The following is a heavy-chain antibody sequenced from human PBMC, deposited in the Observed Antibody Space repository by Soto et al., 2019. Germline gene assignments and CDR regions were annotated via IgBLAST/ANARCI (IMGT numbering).Heavy chain of an antibody. Sequence: EVQLLESGGGLVQPGGSLRLSCAASGFTFSSYAMSWVRQAPGKGLEWVSAISGSGGSTYYADSVKGRFTISRDNSKNPLYLQMNSLRAEDTAVYYCAKVWARGSPASYYGMDVWGQGTTVTVSS. J-gene: IGHJ6*02. D-gene: IGHD5-12*01. CDR3: AKVWARGSPASYYGMDV. V-gene: IGHV3-23*01. CDR2: ISGSGGST. CDR1: GFTFSSYA.